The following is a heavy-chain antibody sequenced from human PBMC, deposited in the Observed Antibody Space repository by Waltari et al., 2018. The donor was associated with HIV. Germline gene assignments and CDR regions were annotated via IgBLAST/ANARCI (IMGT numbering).Heavy chain of an antibody. CDR1: GFTFSSYS. CDR3: ARRIAAGGTQYFEY. CDR2: ISSSSSPT. D-gene: IGHD6-13*01. V-gene: IGHV3-48*02. J-gene: IGHJ4*02. Sequence: EVQLVESGGNLVQPGGSLRLSCAASGFTFSSYSMNWVRQAPGKGLELVSYISSSSSPTYYADSVRGRFTISRDNAKNSLYLQMNSLRDEDTAVYYCARRIAAGGTQYFEYWGQGTLVTVSS.